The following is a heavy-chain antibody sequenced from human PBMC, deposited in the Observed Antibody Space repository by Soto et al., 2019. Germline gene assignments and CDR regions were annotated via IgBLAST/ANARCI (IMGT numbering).Heavy chain of an antibody. V-gene: IGHV1-18*01. CDR2: INAYNGNT. CDR1: GYTFTSYG. J-gene: IGHJ4*02. CDR3: ARDPGAGTYVHY. Sequence: QVQLVQSGAEVKKPGASVKVSCKASGYTFTSYGICWVRQAPGQGLQWMGWINAYNGNTNYAQKLQGRVTMTTDTSTRTAYMELRSLRSDDTAVFYCARDPGAGTYVHYWGQGTLVTVSS. D-gene: IGHD6-19*01.